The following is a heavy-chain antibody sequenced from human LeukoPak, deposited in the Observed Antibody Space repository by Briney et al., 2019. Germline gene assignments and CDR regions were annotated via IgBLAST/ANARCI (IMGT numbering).Heavy chain of an antibody. J-gene: IGHJ3*02. CDR1: GFTFSSYW. CDR3: STSISSTEAFDI. D-gene: IGHD2-21*01. V-gene: IGHV3-74*01. CDR2: IYSDGTST. Sequence: GGCLRLSCAASGFTFSSYWMHWVRQVPGKGLMWVSRIYSDGTSTGYADSVKGRLTISRDNAKNTLSLQMNSLRAEDTAVYYCSTSISSTEAFDIWGQGTMVTVSS.